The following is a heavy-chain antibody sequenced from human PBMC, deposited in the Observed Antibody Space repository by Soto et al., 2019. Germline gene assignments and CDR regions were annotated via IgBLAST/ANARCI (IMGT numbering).Heavy chain of an antibody. CDR1: GFTFSSYW. D-gene: IGHD6-13*01. CDR3: ARVTREGSSWYIDY. CDR2: IKQDGSEK. J-gene: IGHJ4*02. Sequence: GGSLRLSCAASGFTFSSYWMSWVRQAPGKGLEWVANIKQDGSEKYYVDSVKGRFTISRDNAKNSLYLQMNSLRAEDTAVYYCARVTREGSSWYIDYWGQGTLVTVSS. V-gene: IGHV3-7*01.